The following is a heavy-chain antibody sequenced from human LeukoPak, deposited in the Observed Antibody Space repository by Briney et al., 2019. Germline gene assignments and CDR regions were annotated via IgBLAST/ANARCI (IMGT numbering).Heavy chain of an antibody. D-gene: IGHD6-19*01. CDR1: GGTFSSYA. CDR2: IIPIFGTA. V-gene: IGHV1-69*05. CDR3: ARGVAGPLGAFDI. Sequence: ASVKVSCKASGGTFSSYAISWVRQAPGQELEWMGGIIPIFGTANYAQKFQGRVTITTDESTSTAYMELSSLRSEDTAVYYCARGVAGPLGAFDIWGQGTMVTVSS. J-gene: IGHJ3*02.